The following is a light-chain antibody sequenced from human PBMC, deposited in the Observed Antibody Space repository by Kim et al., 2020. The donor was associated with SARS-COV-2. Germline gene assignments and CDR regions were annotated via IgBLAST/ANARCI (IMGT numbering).Light chain of an antibody. CDR3: QQYGSSPLT. J-gene: IGKJ4*01. Sequence: SPVERATLSCRASQTVISTYLAWYQQKPGQAPRLLIYGASSRATGIPDRFSGSGSGTDFTLTISSLEPEDFAVYNCQQYGSSPLTFGGGTKVDIK. CDR1: QTVISTY. CDR2: GAS. V-gene: IGKV3-20*01.